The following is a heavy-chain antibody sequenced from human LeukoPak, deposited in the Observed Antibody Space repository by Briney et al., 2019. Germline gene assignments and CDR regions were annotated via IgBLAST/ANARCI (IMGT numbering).Heavy chain of an antibody. D-gene: IGHD3-22*01. CDR3: ARDWFRSSSGYYYDWFDP. CDR2: INPNSGGT. CDR1: GYTFTGYY. V-gene: IGHV1-2*02. Sequence: ASVKVSCKTSGYTFTGYYMHWVRQAPGQGLECMGWINPNSGGTNYAQKFQGRVTMTRDTSISTAYMELSRLRSDDTAVYYCARDWFRSSSGYYYDWFDPWGQGTLVTVYS. J-gene: IGHJ5*02.